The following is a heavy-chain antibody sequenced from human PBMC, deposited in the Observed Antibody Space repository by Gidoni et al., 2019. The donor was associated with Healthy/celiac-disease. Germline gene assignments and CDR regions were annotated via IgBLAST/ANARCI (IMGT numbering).Heavy chain of an antibody. CDR1: CSIFRSYE. Sequence: QPAGTGVGWVRLRGSLRYAVAGTCSIFRSYEMNWVRLAAGKGLEWVAYMRSSGSTRYYENAVKCRFTISRDNTKNSLYLQMNSLRAEDTAVYYCARDVHYYDSSGPLDWGQGTLVTVSS. CDR3: ARDVHYYDSSGPLD. D-gene: IGHD3-22*01. CDR2: MRSSGSTR. J-gene: IGHJ4*02. V-gene: IGHV3-48*03.